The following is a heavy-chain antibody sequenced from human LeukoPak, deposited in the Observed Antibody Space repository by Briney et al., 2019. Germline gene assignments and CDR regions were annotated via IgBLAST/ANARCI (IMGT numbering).Heavy chain of an antibody. CDR1: GGTFSSYA. J-gene: IGHJ3*02. D-gene: IGHD2-15*01. CDR3: ARERGESLRIGNAFDI. CDR2: IIPIFGTA. V-gene: IGHV1-69*05. Sequence: GASVKVSCKASGGTFSSYAISWVRQAPGQGLEWMGGIIPIFGTANYAQKFQGRVTITTGESTSTAYMELSSLRSEDTAVYYCARERGESLRIGNAFDIWGQGTMVTVSS.